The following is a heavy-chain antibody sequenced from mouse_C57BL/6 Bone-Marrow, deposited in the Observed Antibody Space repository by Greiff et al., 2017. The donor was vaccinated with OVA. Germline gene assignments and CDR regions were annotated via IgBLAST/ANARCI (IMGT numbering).Heavy chain of an antibody. D-gene: IGHD2-5*01. CDR2: ISNGGGST. CDR1: GFTFSDYY. J-gene: IGHJ3*01. Sequence: EVHLVESGGGLVQPGGSLKLSCAASGFTFSDYYMYWVRQTPEKRLEWVAYISNGGGSTYYPDTVKGRFTISRDNAKNTLYLQMSRLKSEDTAMYYCARRAYYSNYGAYWGQGTLVTVSA. V-gene: IGHV5-12*01. CDR3: ARRAYYSNYGAY.